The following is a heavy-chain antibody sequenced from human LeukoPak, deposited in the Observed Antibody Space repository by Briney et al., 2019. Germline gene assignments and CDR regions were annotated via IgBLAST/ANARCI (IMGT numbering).Heavy chain of an antibody. CDR1: GYTFTGYY. J-gene: IGHJ4*02. Sequence: GASVKVSCKASGYTFTGYYMHWVRQAPGQGLEWMGWINPNSGGTNYAQKFQGRVTMTRDTSISTAYMELSRLRSDDTAVYYCARENCSSTSCASYFDYWGQGTLATVSS. CDR3: ARENCSSTSCASYFDY. V-gene: IGHV1-2*02. D-gene: IGHD2-2*01. CDR2: INPNSGGT.